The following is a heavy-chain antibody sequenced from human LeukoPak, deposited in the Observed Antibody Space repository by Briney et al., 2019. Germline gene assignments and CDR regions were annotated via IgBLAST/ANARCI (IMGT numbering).Heavy chain of an antibody. J-gene: IGHJ4*02. CDR3: AIGDGSGGSDY. D-gene: IGHD3-10*01. V-gene: IGHV3-23*01. CDR2: ISGSGGST. CDR1: GFTFSSYA. Sequence: GGSLRLSCAASGFTFSSYAMSWVRQAPGKGLEWVSAISGSGGSTYYADSVKGRFTTSRDNSKNTLYLQMNSLRAEDTAVYYCAIGDGSGGSDYWGQGTLVTVSS.